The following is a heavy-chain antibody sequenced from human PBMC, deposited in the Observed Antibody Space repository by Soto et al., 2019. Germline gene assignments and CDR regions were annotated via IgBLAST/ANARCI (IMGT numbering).Heavy chain of an antibody. J-gene: IGHJ6*02. CDR3: AMSVRLADPYYYYGMDV. V-gene: IGHV1-2*04. CDR2: INPNSGGT. Sequence: GASVKVSCKASGYTFTGYYMHWVRQAPGQGLEWMGWINPNSGGTNYAQKFQGWVTMTRDTSISTAYMELSRLRSDDTAVYYCAMSVRLADPYYYYGMDVWGQGTTVTVSS. D-gene: IGHD3-3*02. CDR1: GYTFTGYY.